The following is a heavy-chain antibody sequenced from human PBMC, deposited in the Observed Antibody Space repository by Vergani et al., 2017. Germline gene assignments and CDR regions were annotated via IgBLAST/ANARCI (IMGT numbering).Heavy chain of an antibody. J-gene: IGHJ2*01. V-gene: IGHV1-69*08. CDR3: ARDRDGPWXFDL. D-gene: IGHD5-24*01. CDR2: IIPILGIA. CDR1: GGTFSSYT. Sequence: QVQLVQSGAEVKKPGSSVKVSCKASGGTFSSYTISWVRQAHGQGLEWMGRIIPILGIANYAQKFQGRVTITANKSTSTAYMELSILRSEDNAVYYCARDRDGPWXFDLWGRGTLVTGSS.